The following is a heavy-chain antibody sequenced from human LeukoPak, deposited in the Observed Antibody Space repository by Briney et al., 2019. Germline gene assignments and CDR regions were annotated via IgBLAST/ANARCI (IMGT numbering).Heavy chain of an antibody. CDR1: GFTFNNYS. D-gene: IGHD4/OR15-4a*01. J-gene: IGHJ4*02. CDR3: GRRAGAYSHHYDY. Sequence: GGSLRLSCAASGFTFNNYSMNWVRQAPGKGLEWVSSISSRSNYIYYPDSVKGRFTISRDNAKNSLYLQMNGLSAEDTAVYYRGRRAGAYSHHYDYWGQGTLVTVSS. V-gene: IGHV3-21*01. CDR2: ISSRSNYI.